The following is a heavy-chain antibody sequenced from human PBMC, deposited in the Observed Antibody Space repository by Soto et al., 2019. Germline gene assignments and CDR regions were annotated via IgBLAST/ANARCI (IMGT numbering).Heavy chain of an antibody. V-gene: IGHV2-5*02. CDR3: AHTDCGSSLY. J-gene: IGHJ4*02. CDR2: IYWDDSK. CDR1: GFSLTTNRVG. D-gene: IGHD3-16*01. Sequence: QITLKESGPTLVKPTQTLTLTCTFSGFSLTTNRVGVGWIRQPPGEALEWLAVIYWDDSKTYRPSLESRLTITTDTSQIQVALTMTNIDSLDTDTYYCAHTDCGSSLYWGQGTLVTVSS.